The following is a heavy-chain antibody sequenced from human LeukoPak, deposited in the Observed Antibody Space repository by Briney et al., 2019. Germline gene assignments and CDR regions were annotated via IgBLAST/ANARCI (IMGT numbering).Heavy chain of an antibody. CDR1: GGSISSGGYY. Sequence: SETLSLTCTVSGGSISSGGYYWSWIRQHPGKGLEWIGHIYYSGSTYYNPSLKSRVTISVDTSKNQFSLKLSSVTAADTAVYYCAIPSGYYDDAFDIWGQGTMVTVSS. CDR3: AIPSGYYDDAFDI. CDR2: IYYSGST. D-gene: IGHD3-22*01. J-gene: IGHJ3*02. V-gene: IGHV4-31*03.